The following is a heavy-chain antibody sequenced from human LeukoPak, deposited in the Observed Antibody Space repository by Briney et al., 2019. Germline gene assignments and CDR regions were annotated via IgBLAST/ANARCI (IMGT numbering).Heavy chain of an antibody. CDR2: ISSTSSTI. J-gene: IGHJ3*02. CDR1: GFTFSIFS. Sequence: GGSLRLSCATSGFTFSIFSMNWVRQAPGKGLEWVSYISSTSSTIYYADSVKGRFTISRDNAKNTLYLQMNSLRAEDTAVYYCARRDVFDIWGQGTMVTVSS. CDR3: ARRDVFDI. V-gene: IGHV3-48*04.